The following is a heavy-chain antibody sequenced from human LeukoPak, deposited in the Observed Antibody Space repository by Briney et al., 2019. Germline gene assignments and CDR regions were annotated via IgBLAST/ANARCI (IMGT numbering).Heavy chain of an antibody. CDR2: ISSSSSYI. D-gene: IGHD3-22*01. Sequence: KAGGSLRLSCAASGFTFSSYSMNWVRQAPGKGLEWVSSISSSSSYIYYADSVKGRFTISRDNAKNSLYLQMNSLRAEDTAVYYCAGEPGRYDSSGYYSDYWGQGTLVTVSS. V-gene: IGHV3-21*01. CDR1: GFTFSSYS. J-gene: IGHJ4*02. CDR3: AGEPGRYDSSGYYSDY.